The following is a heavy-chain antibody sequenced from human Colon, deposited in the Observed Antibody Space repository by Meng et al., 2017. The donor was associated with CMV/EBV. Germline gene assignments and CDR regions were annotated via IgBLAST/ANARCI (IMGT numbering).Heavy chain of an antibody. CDR2: IYYTGST. CDR1: GGSISSYY. J-gene: IGHJ6*02. CDR3: ARVGGRYNTLGGMDV. Sequence: SETLSLTCTVSGGSISSYYWSWIRQSPGWGLEWIGHIYYTGSTNYNPSLKSRVTISVDTSKNHFSLKLSSVTTADTAMYYCARVGGRYNTLGGMDVWGQGTTVTVSS. D-gene: IGHD3-16*01. V-gene: IGHV4-59*01.